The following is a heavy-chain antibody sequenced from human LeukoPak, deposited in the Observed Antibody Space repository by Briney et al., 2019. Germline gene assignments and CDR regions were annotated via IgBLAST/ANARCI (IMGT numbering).Heavy chain of an antibody. J-gene: IGHJ4*02. D-gene: IGHD1-1*01. CDR1: GGSFSGYY. V-gene: IGHV4-34*01. Sequence: SETLSLTCAVYGGSFSGYYWSWSRQPPGKGLEWIGEIHHSGSTNYNPSLKSRVTISVDTSKNQFSLKLTSVTAADTAMYFCARDYGGSTTYFDYWGQGTLVTVSS. CDR2: IHHSGST. CDR3: ARDYGGSTTYFDY.